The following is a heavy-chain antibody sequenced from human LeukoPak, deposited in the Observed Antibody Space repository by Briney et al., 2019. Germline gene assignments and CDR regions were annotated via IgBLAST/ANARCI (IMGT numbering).Heavy chain of an antibody. V-gene: IGHV3-30-3*01. CDR1: GFTFSSYA. CDR3: ARDDPGYFQH. Sequence: GGSLRLSCAASGFTFSSYAMHWVRQAPGKGLEWVAVISYDGSNKYYADSVKGRFTISRDNSKNTLYLQMNSLRAEDTAVYYCARDDPGYFQHWGQGTLVTVFS. CDR2: ISYDGSNK. J-gene: IGHJ1*01.